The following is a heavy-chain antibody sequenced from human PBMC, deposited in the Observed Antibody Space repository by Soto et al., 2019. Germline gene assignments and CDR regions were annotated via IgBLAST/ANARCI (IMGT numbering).Heavy chain of an antibody. V-gene: IGHV4-30-2*01. CDR2: MYHSGSS. D-gene: IGHD3-16*01. CDR1: CDSVTSFGYS. Sequence: QILLQESGSGLVRPSQTLSLICSVSCDSVTSFGYSWSWIRQTPGKCLEWIGYMYHSGSSYYNPSLQRRVSMSVDTSRYHFSLTLASVTAADTAIYYCAGYYEVKANFDPGGQGILVTVSS. J-gene: IGHJ5*02. CDR3: AGYYEVKANFDP.